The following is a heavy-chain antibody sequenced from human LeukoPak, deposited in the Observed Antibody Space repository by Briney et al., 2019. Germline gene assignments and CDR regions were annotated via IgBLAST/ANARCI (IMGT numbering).Heavy chain of an antibody. CDR2: ICGSDGSR. J-gene: IGHJ4*02. CDR1: GFTFSTYA. D-gene: IGHD2-2*01. V-gene: IGHV3-23*01. Sequence: GGSLRLSCAASGFTFSTYAMSWVRQAPGKGLEWVSAICGSDGSRYYADSVKGRFTISRVNSKNTLYLQMNSLRGEDTAVYYCAKGGSPSCYSSSGYWGQGTLVTVSS. CDR3: AKGGSPSCYSSSGY.